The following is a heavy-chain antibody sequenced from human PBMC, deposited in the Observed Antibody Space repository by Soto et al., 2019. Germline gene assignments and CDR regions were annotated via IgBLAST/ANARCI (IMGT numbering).Heavy chain of an antibody. CDR1: GYTFTKYG. Sequence: QVQLVQSGAEVKKPGTSVKVSCKASGYTFTKYGITWVRQAPGQGLEWMGWISVYNGNTKYGQKFRDRVTMTTDTSTTTAYMELRSLRSDDTAVYYCAKVISQPSGRYYFDYWGQGTLVTVSS. V-gene: IGHV1-18*01. D-gene: IGHD1-1*01. J-gene: IGHJ4*02. CDR2: ISVYNGNT. CDR3: AKVISQPSGRYYFDY.